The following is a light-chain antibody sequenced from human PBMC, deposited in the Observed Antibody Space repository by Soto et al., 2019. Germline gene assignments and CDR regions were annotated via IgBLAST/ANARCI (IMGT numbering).Light chain of an antibody. Sequence: EIVLTQSPGTLSLSPGEGATLSCRASQSVSSYLAWYQQRPGQAPRLLMYEASNRATGVPARFSGSGSGTDFTLTISRLEPEDFAVYYCQQYGSSPRTFGQGTKVDIK. CDR3: QQYGSSPRT. V-gene: IGKV3-20*01. CDR1: QSVSSY. CDR2: EAS. J-gene: IGKJ1*01.